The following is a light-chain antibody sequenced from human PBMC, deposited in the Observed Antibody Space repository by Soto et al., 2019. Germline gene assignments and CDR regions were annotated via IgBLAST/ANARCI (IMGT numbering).Light chain of an antibody. V-gene: IGLV2-8*01. CDR1: SRDVGGYNY. CDR3: SSYAGSNNQV. Sequence: QSALTQPPSASGSPGQSVTISCTGTSRDVGGYNYVSWYQQHPGRAPKLMIYAVSKRPSGVPDRFSGSKSGNTASLTVSGLQTEAEADYYCSSYAGSNNQVFGTGTKLTVL. CDR2: AVS. J-gene: IGLJ1*01.